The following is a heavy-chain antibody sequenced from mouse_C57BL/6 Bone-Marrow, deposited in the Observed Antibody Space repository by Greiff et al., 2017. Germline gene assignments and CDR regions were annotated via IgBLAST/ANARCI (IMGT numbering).Heavy chain of an antibody. CDR3: TREGGDGYYAMDY. D-gene: IGHD2-3*01. Sequence: EVQLVESGAGLVKPGGSLKLSCAASGFTFSSYAMSWVRQTPEKRLEWVAYISSGGDYIYYADNVKGRCTISRDNARNTLYLQMSSLKSEDTAMYYCTREGGDGYYAMDYWGQGTSVTVSS. CDR1: GFTFSSYA. J-gene: IGHJ4*01. CDR2: ISSGGDYI. V-gene: IGHV5-9-1*02.